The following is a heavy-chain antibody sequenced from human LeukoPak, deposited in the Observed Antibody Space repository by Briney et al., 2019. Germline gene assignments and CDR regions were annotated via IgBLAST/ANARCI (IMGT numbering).Heavy chain of an antibody. V-gene: IGHV3-21*01. D-gene: IGHD2-15*01. Sequence: GGSLRLSSAASGFTFSSYSMNWVRQAPGKGLEWVSSISSSSSYIYYADSVKGRFTISRDNAKNSLYLQMNSLRAEDTAVYYCARVVGWSDMDVWGKGTTVTVSS. CDR2: ISSSSSYI. CDR1: GFTFSSYS. CDR3: ARVVGWSDMDV. J-gene: IGHJ6*03.